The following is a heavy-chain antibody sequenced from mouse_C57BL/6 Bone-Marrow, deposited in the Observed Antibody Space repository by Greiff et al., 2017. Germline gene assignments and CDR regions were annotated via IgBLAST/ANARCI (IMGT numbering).Heavy chain of an antibody. CDR1: GFTFSSYG. CDR3: ASDSSRDY. CDR2: ISSGGSYT. Sequence: EVKLVESGGDLVKPGGSLKLSCAASGFTFSSYGMSWVRQTPDKRLEWVATISSGGSYTYYPDSVKGRFTISRDNAKNTLYLHMSSLKSEDTAMYYCASDSSRDYWGQGTSVTVSS. V-gene: IGHV5-6*01. J-gene: IGHJ4*01.